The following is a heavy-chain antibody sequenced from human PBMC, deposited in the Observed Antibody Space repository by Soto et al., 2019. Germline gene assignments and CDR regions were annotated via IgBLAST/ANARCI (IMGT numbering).Heavy chain of an antibody. CDR2: IWYDGSNK. J-gene: IGHJ4*02. D-gene: IGHD2-2*01. CDR3: ARDSAGSKYQLHLLFDY. V-gene: IGHV3-33*01. CDR1: GFTFSSYG. Sequence: QVQLVESGGGVVQPGRSLRLSCAASGFTFSSYGMHWVRQAPGKGLEWVAVIWYDGSNKYYADSVKGRFTISGDNSKNPLYLQMNSLRAEDTAVYYCARDSAGSKYQLHLLFDYWGQGTLVTVSS.